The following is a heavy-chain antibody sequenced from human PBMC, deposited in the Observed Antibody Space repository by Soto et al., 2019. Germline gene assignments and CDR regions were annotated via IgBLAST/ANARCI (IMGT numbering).Heavy chain of an antibody. D-gene: IGHD4-17*01. CDR3: ARAADGDYYYYGMDV. V-gene: IGHV1-69*01. CDR2: IIAFYGTI. J-gene: IGHJ6*02. CDR1: GGTLSIYA. Sequence: QVHLVQSGAEVKKPGSSVRVSCKASGGTLSIYAISWVRQAPGQGLEWMGGIIAFYGTINYAQKFQGRVKITADDATSTAYMELPSLRSEDTAVDYCARAADGDYYYYGMDVWCQGTTVIVSS.